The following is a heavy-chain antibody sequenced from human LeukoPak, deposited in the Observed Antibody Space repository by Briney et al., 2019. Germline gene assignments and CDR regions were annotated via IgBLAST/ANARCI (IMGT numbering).Heavy chain of an antibody. J-gene: IGHJ3*02. V-gene: IGHV4-34*01. CDR1: GGSFSGYY. CDR3: ARKRVVKHRGAFDI. CDR2: INHSGCT. Sequence: SETLSLTCAVYGGSFSGYYWSWIRQPPGKGLEWIGEINHSGCTNYNPSLKSRVTISVDTSKNQFSLKLSSVTAADTAVYYCARKRVVKHRGAFDIWGQGTMVTVSS. D-gene: IGHD3-22*01.